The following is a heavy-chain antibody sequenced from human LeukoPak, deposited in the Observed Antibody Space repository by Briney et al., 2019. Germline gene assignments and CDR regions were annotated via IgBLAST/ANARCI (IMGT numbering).Heavy chain of an antibody. V-gene: IGHV4-31*03. D-gene: IGHD3-10*01. J-gene: IGHJ4*02. Sequence: TSETLSLTCTVSGGSISSGGYYWSWIRQHPGKGLEWIGYIYYSGSTYYNPSLKSRVTISVDTSKNQFSLKLSSVTAADTAVYYCARARVRITMVQGVPKRGGLDYWGQGTLVTVSS. CDR2: IYYSGST. CDR1: GGSISSGGYY. CDR3: ARARVRITMVQGVPKRGGLDY.